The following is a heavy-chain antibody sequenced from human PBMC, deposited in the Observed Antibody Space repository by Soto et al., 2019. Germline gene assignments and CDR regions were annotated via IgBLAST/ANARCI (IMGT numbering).Heavy chain of an antibody. D-gene: IGHD2-15*01. Sequence: GGSLRLSCAASGIRFSDYYMSWIRQAPGKGLEWVSYINGGGGTIYYADSVRGRFTISRDNAKNTLFLQMNSLRAEDTAVYYCAADPTMRGYFRFGPWGQGTQVTVSS. CDR2: INGGGGTI. J-gene: IGHJ5*02. CDR3: AADPTMRGYFRFGP. V-gene: IGHV3-11*01. CDR1: GIRFSDYY.